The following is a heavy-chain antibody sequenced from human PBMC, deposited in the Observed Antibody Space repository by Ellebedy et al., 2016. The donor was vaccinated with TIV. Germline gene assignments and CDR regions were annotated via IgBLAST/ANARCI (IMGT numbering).Heavy chain of an antibody. CDR3: ARDLGVGFLGGMDV. V-gene: IGHV3-48*02. Sequence: PGGSLRLSCAASGFTFSTSNMNWVRQAPGKGLEWVSYISSSNHPIYYTDSVKGRFTISRDNAKNSLYLQLNSLRDEDTAVYFCARDLGVGFLGGMDVWGQGTTVTVSS. D-gene: IGHD3-10*01. J-gene: IGHJ6*02. CDR2: ISSSNHPI. CDR1: GFTFSTSN.